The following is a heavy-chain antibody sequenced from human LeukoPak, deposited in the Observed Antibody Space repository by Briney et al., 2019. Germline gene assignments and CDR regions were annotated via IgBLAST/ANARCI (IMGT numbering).Heavy chain of an antibody. CDR2: VSGSGDRT. CDR3: AKAESQWELPDY. D-gene: IGHD1-26*01. V-gene: IGHV3-23*01. J-gene: IGHJ4*02. Sequence: GGSLRLSCAASRFTFSSYAMSWVRQAPGTGLEWVSVVSGSGDRTYYADSVKGRFTISRDNSKNTLYLQMSSLRAEDTAIYYCAKAESQWELPDYWGQGTLVTVSS. CDR1: RFTFSSYA.